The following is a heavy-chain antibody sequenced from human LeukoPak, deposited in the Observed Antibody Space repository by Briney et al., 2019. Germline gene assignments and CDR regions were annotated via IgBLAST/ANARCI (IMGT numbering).Heavy chain of an antibody. D-gene: IGHD4-17*01. CDR1: GYSFSSYY. Sequence: GASVKVSCKASGYSFSSYYMHWVRQAPAQGLEWMGIINPSGDSTTYAQKFQGRVTMTRDTSTGTVYMELSSLRSDDTAVYYCARENDYGNNWFDPWGQGTLVTVSS. J-gene: IGHJ5*02. V-gene: IGHV1-46*01. CDR3: ARENDYGNNWFDP. CDR2: INPSGDST.